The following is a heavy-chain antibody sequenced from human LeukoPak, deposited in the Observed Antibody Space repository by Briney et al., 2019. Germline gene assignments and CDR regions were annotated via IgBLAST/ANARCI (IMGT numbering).Heavy chain of an antibody. V-gene: IGHV3-30-3*01. CDR1: GFTFSSYA. J-gene: IGHJ4*02. D-gene: IGHD5-18*01. Sequence: PGGSLRLSCAASGFTFSSYAMHWVRQAPGKGLEWVAVISYDGSNKYYADSVKGRFTISRDNSKNTLYLQMNSLRAEDTAVYYCAKDKYSSDQTYYFDYWGQGTLVTVSS. CDR3: AKDKYSSDQTYYFDY. CDR2: ISYDGSNK.